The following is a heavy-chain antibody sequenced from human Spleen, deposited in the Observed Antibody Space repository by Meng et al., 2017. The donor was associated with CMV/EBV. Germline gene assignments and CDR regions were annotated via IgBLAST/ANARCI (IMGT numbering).Heavy chain of an antibody. V-gene: IGHV1-18*01. CDR3: ARGGGAARPREFDF. J-gene: IGHJ4*02. D-gene: IGHD6-6*01. CDR2: VSAFNGNT. Sequence: KASGYTFVSDGIAWVRQAPGQGLEWMGWVSAFNGNTRYGQKLQGRVTMTTDTSTSTAYLELRSLRSDDTAVYYCARGGGAARPREFDFWGQGTLVTVSS. CDR1: GYTFVSDG.